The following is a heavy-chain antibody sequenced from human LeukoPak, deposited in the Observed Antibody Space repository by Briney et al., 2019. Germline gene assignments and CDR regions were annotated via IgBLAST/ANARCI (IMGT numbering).Heavy chain of an antibody. CDR2: ISGSGGST. V-gene: IGHV3-23*01. CDR3: AKDRSCTGSSCNVGS. J-gene: IGHJ3*01. D-gene: IGHD2-2*01. Sequence: PGGSLRLSCAASGFTFSSFAMSWVRQAPGKGLEWVSAISGSGGSTYYADSVKGRFTFSRDNSKNTLFLQMNSLRAEDTAVYYCAKDRSCTGSSCNVGSWGQGTMVTVSS. CDR1: GFTFSSFA.